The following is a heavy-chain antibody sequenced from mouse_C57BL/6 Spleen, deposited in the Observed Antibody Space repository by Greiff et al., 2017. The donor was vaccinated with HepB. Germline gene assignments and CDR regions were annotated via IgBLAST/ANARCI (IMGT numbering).Heavy chain of an antibody. CDR1: GYAFSSSW. V-gene: IGHV1-82*01. CDR2: IYPGDGDT. Sequence: VKLVESGPELVKPGASVKISCKASGYAFSSSWMNWVKQRPGKGLEWIGRIYPGDGDTNYNGKFKGKATLTADKSSSTAYMQLSSLTSEDSAVYFCARGYYYGSSYYAMDYWGQGTSVTVSS. CDR3: ARGYYYGSSYYAMDY. D-gene: IGHD1-1*01. J-gene: IGHJ4*01.